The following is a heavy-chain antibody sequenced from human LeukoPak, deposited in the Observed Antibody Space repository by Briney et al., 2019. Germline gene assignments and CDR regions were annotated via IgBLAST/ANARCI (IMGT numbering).Heavy chain of an antibody. J-gene: IGHJ4*02. CDR2: INPDGGDK. Sequence: GGSLRLSCAASGFTFSTFWMSWVRQAPGKGLEWVANINPDGGDKYYVDSVKGRFTISRDNAKNSLYLQMNSLRAEDTAVYYCAEEFTVGATRAAFDYWGQGTLVTVSS. D-gene: IGHD1-26*01. V-gene: IGHV3-7*01. CDR3: AEEFTVGATRAAFDY. CDR1: GFTFSTFW.